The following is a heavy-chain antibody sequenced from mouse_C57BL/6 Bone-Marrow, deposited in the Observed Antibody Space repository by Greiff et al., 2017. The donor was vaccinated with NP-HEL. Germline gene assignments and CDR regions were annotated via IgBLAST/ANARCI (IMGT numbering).Heavy chain of an antibody. CDR3: ARGGDYGTFAY. CDR2: INPGSGGT. D-gene: IGHD2-4*01. V-gene: IGHV1-54*01. Sequence: VKLQESGAELVRPGTSVKVSCKASGYAFTNYLIEWVKQRPGQGLEWIGVINPGSGGTNYNEKFKGKATLTADKSSSTAYMQLSSLTSEDSAVYFCARGGDYGTFAYWGQGTLVTVSA. CDR1: GYAFTNYL. J-gene: IGHJ3*01.